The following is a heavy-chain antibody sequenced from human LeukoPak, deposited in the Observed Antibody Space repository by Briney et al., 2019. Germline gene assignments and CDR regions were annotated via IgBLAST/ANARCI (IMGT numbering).Heavy chain of an antibody. D-gene: IGHD3-3*01. CDR3: ASSLRFLEWYAFDI. V-gene: IGHV4-59*01. Sequence: PSETLYLTCTVSGGSISSYYWSWIRQPPGKGLEWIGYIYYSGSTNYNPSLKSRVTISVDTSKNQFSLKLSSVTAADTAVYYCASSLRFLEWYAFDIWGQGTMVTVSS. CDR2: IYYSGST. CDR1: GGSISSYY. J-gene: IGHJ3*02.